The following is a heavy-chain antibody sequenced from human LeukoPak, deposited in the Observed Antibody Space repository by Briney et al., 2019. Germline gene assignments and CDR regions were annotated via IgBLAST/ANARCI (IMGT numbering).Heavy chain of an antibody. CDR3: ARDTVDDSLDI. J-gene: IGHJ3*02. CDR2: VYSGGST. Sequence: PGGSLRLSCAPSGFTVTRTSMTWVRQAPEKGLEWVSIVYSGGSTYHADSLKGRFTVSRDDSKNTVYLQMNNLRAEDTAMYYCARDTVDDSLDIWGQGTMVTVSS. CDR1: GFTVTRTS. D-gene: IGHD4-11*01. V-gene: IGHV3-53*01.